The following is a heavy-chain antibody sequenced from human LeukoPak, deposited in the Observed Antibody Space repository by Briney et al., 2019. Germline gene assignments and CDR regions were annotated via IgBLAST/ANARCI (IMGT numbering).Heavy chain of an antibody. D-gene: IGHD4-17*01. Sequence: SQTLSLTCTVSGDSISSGGYYWSWIRQHPGKGLEWIGYIYYSGSTYYNPSLKSRVTISVDTSKNQFSLKLSSVTAADTAVYYCARDLAVTTDYYYGMDVWGQGTTVTVSS. CDR3: ARDLAVTTDYYYGMDV. V-gene: IGHV4-31*03. J-gene: IGHJ6*02. CDR1: GDSISSGGYY. CDR2: IYYSGST.